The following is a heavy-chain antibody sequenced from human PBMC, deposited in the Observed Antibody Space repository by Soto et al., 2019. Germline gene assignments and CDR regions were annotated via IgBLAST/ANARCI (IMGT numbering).Heavy chain of an antibody. CDR1: GYTSTNHW. V-gene: IGHV5-51*01. CDR2: IYPADSDT. J-gene: IGHJ4*02. CDR3: AKQDRAAGEDY. Sequence: GESLKISCKGSGYTSTNHWIAWVRQMPGKGLEWMGIIYPADSDTRYSPSFQGQVTVSADKSINTAYVQWSSLKASDTAMYYCAKQDRAAGEDYWGQGTPVTVSS. D-gene: IGHD6-13*01.